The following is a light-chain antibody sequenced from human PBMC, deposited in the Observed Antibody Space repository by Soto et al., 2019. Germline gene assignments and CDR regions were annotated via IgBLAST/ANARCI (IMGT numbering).Light chain of an antibody. J-gene: IGKJ5*01. CDR3: QQYKNWPL. CDR1: QSVRSH. CDR2: GAS. Sequence: EIVMTQSPATLSVSPGETATLSCRASQSVRSHLAWYQQKPGQPPRLLIYGASTRATGIPARFSGSGFGTEFTLTISSLQSEDFAVYYCQQYKNWPLFGQGTRLEIK. V-gene: IGKV3-15*01.